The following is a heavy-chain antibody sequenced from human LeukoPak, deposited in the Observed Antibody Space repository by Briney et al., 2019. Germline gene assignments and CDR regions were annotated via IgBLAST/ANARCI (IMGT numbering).Heavy chain of an antibody. V-gene: IGHV4-39*02. CDR1: GGSISSSSSY. J-gene: IGHJ5*02. D-gene: IGHD6-13*01. Sequence: PSETLSLTCTVSGGSISSSSSYWGWIRQPPGKGLEWIGSIYYSGSTYYNPSLKSRVTISVDTSKNQFSLKLSSVTAADTAVYYCAREEAAADWFDPWGQGTLVTVSS. CDR3: AREEAAADWFDP. CDR2: IYYSGST.